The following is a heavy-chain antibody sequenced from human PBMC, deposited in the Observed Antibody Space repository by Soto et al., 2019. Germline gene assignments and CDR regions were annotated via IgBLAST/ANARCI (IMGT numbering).Heavy chain of an antibody. CDR3: VKEIRIFGVLIFDY. V-gene: IGHV3-23*01. CDR1: GFTFTTYA. D-gene: IGHD3-3*01. CDR2: ISGSGGDT. J-gene: IGHJ4*02. Sequence: PGGSLRLSCAASGFTFTTYAMSWVRQAPGKGLEWVSAISGSGGDTYYADSVKGRSTTSRDNSRNTLFLQVNSLRVDDTAVYYCVKEIRIFGVLIFDYWGQGTLVTVSS.